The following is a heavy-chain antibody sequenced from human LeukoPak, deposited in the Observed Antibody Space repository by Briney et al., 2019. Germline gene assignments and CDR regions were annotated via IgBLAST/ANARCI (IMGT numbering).Heavy chain of an antibody. V-gene: IGHV4-38-2*01. CDR3: ARLPYSNYGGV. CDR1: GYSISSGYY. D-gene: IGHD4-11*01. CDR2: IYHSGST. J-gene: IGHJ4*02. Sequence: PSDTLSLTCAVSGYSISSGYYWGWIRQPPGTGLEWIGSIYHSGSTYYIPSPKSRVTISVDTSKSQFSLKLSSVTAADTAVYYCARLPYSNYGGVWGQGTLVTVSS.